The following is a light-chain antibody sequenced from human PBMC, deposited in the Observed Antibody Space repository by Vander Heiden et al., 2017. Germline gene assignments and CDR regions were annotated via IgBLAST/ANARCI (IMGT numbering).Light chain of an antibody. J-gene: IGLJ2*01. CDR1: SSDVGGYNY. V-gene: IGLV2-8*01. CDR3: SSYAGSNNLV. CDR2: EVS. Sequence: QSALTQPPSASGSPGQSVTISCTGTSSDVGGYNYVSWYQQHPGKAPKLILYEVSKRPSGVPNRFSGSKSDNTASLTVSGLQAEDEADYYCSSYAGSNNLVFGGGTRLTGL.